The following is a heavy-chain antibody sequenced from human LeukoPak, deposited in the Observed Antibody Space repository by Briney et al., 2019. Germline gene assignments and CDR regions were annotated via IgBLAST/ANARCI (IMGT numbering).Heavy chain of an antibody. J-gene: IGHJ4*02. D-gene: IGHD3-22*01. CDR3: ARDPLSATYYYDSSAGGLDY. CDR1: GFNFSTYS. V-gene: IGHV3-21*01. Sequence: GGSPRLSCSASGFNFSTYSMHWVRQAPGKGLEWVSSISSSSSYIYYADSVKGRFTISRDNAKNSLYLQMNSLRAEDTAVYYCARDPLSATYYYDSSAGGLDYWGQGTLVTVSS. CDR2: ISSSSSYI.